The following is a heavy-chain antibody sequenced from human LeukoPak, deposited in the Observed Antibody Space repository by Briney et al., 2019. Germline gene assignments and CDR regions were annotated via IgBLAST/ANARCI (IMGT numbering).Heavy chain of an antibody. J-gene: IGHJ4*02. CDR2: INPNPNSGGT. D-gene: IGHD3-10*01. Sequence: ASVKVSCKAAGYTVTCYYMHWGRKPPGQGHEWMGWINPNPNSGGTNYAQIFQGRVTMTRDMSISTAYMGLSSLRSDGTAVYYCARGLYYYGSGSPNDYWGQGTLVTVSS. CDR1: GYTVTCYY. CDR3: ARGLYYYGSGSPNDY. V-gene: IGHV1-2*02.